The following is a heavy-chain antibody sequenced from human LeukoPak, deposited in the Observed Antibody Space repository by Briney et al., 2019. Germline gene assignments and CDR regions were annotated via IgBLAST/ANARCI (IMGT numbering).Heavy chain of an antibody. D-gene: IGHD6-13*01. CDR3: AKYCRVLQLVRGFGY. V-gene: IGHV3-23*01. J-gene: IGHJ4*02. CDR1: GFTFSSYA. CDR2: ISGSGGST. Sequence: GGSLRLSCAASGFTFSSYAMSWVRQAPGKGLEWVSAISGSGGSTYYADYVKGRFTISRDNSKNTLYLQMNSLRAEDTAVYYCAKYCRVLQLVRGFGYWGQGTLVTVSS.